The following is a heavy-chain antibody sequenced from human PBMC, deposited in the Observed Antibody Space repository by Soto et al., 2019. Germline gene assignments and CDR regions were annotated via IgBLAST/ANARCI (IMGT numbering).Heavy chain of an antibody. CDR2: ISAHNGNT. CDR1: GYIFTTYG. Sequence: QVHLVQSGAEVKKPGASVKVSCKGSGYIFTTYGITWVRQAPGQGLEWMGWISAHNGNTNYAQKLQGRVTVTRDTSTSPAYMELTNLRSDATAVYYCARGRYGDYWGQGALVPVSS. J-gene: IGHJ4*02. CDR3: ARGRYGDY. V-gene: IGHV1-18*01. D-gene: IGHD1-1*01.